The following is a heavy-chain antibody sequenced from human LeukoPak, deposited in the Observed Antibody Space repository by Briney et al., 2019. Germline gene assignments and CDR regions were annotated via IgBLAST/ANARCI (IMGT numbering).Heavy chain of an antibody. J-gene: IGHJ4*02. D-gene: IGHD3-9*01. CDR3: AKWGDYDILTGYYVSDF. V-gene: IGHV3-23*01. CDR2: ITGSGDST. CDR1: GFTFSSYA. Sequence: GGSLRLSCAASGFTFSSYAMNWVRQAPGKGLEWVSAITGSGDSTYYADSVKGRFTISRDNSKNTLYVEMNTLRAEDTAVYYCAKWGDYDILTGYYVSDFWGQGTLVTVSS.